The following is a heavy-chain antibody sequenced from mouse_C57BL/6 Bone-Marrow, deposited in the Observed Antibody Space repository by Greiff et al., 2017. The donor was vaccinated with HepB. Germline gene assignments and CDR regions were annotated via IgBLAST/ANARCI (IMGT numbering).Heavy chain of an antibody. Sequence: VQLVESGAELVRPGASVKLSCKASGYTFTDYYINWVKQRPGQGLEWIARIYPGSGNTYYNEKFKGKATLTAEKSSSTAYMQLSSLTSEDSAVYFCARWVVATLEYYFDYWGQGTTLTVSS. CDR3: ARWVVATLEYYFDY. J-gene: IGHJ2*01. CDR1: GYTFTDYY. V-gene: IGHV1-76*01. CDR2: IYPGSGNT. D-gene: IGHD1-1*01.